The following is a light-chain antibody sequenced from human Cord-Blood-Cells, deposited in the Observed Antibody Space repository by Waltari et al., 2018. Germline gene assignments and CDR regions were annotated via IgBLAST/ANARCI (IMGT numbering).Light chain of an antibody. Sequence: QSALTQPASVSGSPGQSITISCTGTSSDVGSYNLFSWYQQHPGKAPKLMLYEGSKRPSGVANRFSGSKSGDAASLTIAGLQAADGADYYCCSYAGSSTWVFGGGTKLTVL. CDR3: CSYAGSSTWV. CDR1: SSDVGSYNL. CDR2: EGS. V-gene: IGLV2-23*01. J-gene: IGLJ3*02.